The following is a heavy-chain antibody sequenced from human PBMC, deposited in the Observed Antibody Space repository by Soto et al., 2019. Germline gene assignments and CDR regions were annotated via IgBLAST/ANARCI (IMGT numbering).Heavy chain of an antibody. V-gene: IGHV3-74*01. J-gene: IGHJ4*02. Sequence: EVQLVESGGGLVQPGGSLRLSCAASGFTFSSYWMHWVRQAPGKGLVWVSRINSDGSSTSYADSVKGRFTISRDNAKNTLYLQMNSLRSEDRAVYYGVRTSLVVAAATREDYWGQGTLVTVSS. D-gene: IGHD2-15*01. CDR3: VRTSLVVAAATREDY. CDR2: INSDGSST. CDR1: GFTFSSYW.